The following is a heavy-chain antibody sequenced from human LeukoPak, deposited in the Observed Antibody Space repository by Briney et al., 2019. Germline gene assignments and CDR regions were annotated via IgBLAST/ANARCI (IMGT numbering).Heavy chain of an antibody. CDR3: ARGRLGP. CDR1: GFTFSSYSMN. D-gene: IGHD3-22*01. CDR2: IYYSGST. Sequence: GSLRLSCAASGFTFSSYSMNWVRQPPGKGLEWIGSIYYSGSTYYNPSLKSRVTISVDTSKNQFSLKLSSVTAADTAVYYCARGRLGPWGQGTLVTVSS. V-gene: IGHV4-39*01. J-gene: IGHJ5*02.